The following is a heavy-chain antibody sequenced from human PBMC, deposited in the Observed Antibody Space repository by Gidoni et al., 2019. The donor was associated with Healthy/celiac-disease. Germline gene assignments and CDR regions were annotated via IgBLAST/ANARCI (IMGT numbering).Heavy chain of an antibody. CDR3: AHSTYYYDSSGYLGDFFDY. Sequence: QITLKESGPTLVKPTQTLTLTCTFSGFSLSTSGVGVGWIRQPPGKALEWLALIYWDDDKRYSPSLKSRLTITKDTSKNQVVLTMTNMDPVDTATYYCAHSTYYYDSSGYLGDFFDYWGHGTLVTVSS. V-gene: IGHV2-5*02. J-gene: IGHJ4*01. CDR1: GFSLSTSGVG. CDR2: IYWDDDK. D-gene: IGHD3-22*01.